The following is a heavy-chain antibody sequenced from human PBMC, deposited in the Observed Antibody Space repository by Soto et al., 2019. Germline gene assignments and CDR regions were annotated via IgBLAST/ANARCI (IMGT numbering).Heavy chain of an antibody. CDR2: IYYTGST. V-gene: IGHV4-61*01. D-gene: IGHD3-22*01. J-gene: IGHJ6*02. Sequence: SETLSLTCTVSGGSVNSGSYYWNWIRQPPGKGLEWIGYIYYTGSTNYNPSLKSRVTISVDTSKNQFSLKLSSVTAADTAVYYCARAMYYYDSSGSYYYYYMDVWGQGTTVTVSS. CDR3: ARAMYYYDSSGSYYYYYMDV. CDR1: GGSVNSGSYY.